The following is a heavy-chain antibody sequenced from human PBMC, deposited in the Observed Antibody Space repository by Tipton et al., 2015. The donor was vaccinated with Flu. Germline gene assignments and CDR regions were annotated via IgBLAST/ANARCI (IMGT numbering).Heavy chain of an antibody. V-gene: IGHV3-7*01. J-gene: IGHJ3*02. CDR1: GDSISSDY. Sequence: LSLTCTISGDSISSDYYWGWIRQPPGKGLEWVANINQDGSEKYSVDSVKGRFTISRDNAKNSLYLQMNSLRAEDTAVYYCASPRGSGSYSRYAFDIWGQGTMVTVSS. CDR2: INQDGSEK. CDR3: ASPRGSGSYSRYAFDI. D-gene: IGHD1-26*01.